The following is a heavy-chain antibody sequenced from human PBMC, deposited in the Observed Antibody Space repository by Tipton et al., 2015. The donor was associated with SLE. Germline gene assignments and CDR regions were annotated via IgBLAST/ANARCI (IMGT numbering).Heavy chain of an antibody. J-gene: IGHJ4*02. CDR3: ARTPVLGSLWYFDY. Sequence: QLMQSGAEVKKPGESLKISCEGSGYSFTSYWIGWVRQMPGKGLEWMGIMYPGDSDIRYGPSFQGQVTISADKSISTAFLQWNSLKAADTAMYYCARTPVLGSLWYFDYWGQGTLVTVSS. D-gene: IGHD1-26*01. V-gene: IGHV5-51*03. CDR1: GYSFTSYW. CDR2: MYPGDSDI.